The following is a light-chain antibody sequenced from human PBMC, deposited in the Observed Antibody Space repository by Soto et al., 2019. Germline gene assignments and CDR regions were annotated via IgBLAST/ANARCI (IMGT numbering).Light chain of an antibody. Sequence: EIVLTQSPSTPSLSPGERATLSCTASQSVGTYLAWYQQIPGQAPRLLIYDASNRATGIPARFSGSGCGTGFTLTIRSVESEDFGVYYCQHRYNWPITFGRGTRVEIK. CDR3: QHRYNWPIT. CDR1: QSVGTY. V-gene: IGKV3-11*01. CDR2: DAS. J-gene: IGKJ5*01.